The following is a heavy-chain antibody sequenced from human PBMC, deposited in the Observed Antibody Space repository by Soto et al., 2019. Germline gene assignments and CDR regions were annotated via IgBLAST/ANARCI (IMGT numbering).Heavy chain of an antibody. CDR3: ARGLGYCSSTSCYNNWFDP. V-gene: IGHV4-34*01. Sequence: SETLSLTCGVYGGSFSGYYWSWIRQPPGKGLEWIGEINHSGSTNYNPSLKSRVTISVDTSKNQFSLKLSSVTAADTAVYYCARGLGYCSSTSCYNNWFDPWGQGTLVTVSS. CDR2: INHSGST. J-gene: IGHJ5*02. D-gene: IGHD2-2*01. CDR1: GGSFSGYY.